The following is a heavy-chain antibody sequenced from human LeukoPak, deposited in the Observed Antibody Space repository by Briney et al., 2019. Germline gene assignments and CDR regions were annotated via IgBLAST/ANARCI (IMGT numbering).Heavy chain of an antibody. V-gene: IGHV1-18*01. J-gene: IGHJ5*02. D-gene: IGHD5-18*01. CDR3: ARAGRYSYGYHWFDP. CDR2: ISAYNGNT. Sequence: ASAKVSCKASGYTFTSYGISWVRQAPGQGLEWMGWISAYNGNTNYAQKLQGRVTMTTDTSTSTAYMELRSLRSDDTAVYYCARAGRYSYGYHWFDPWGQGTLVTVSS. CDR1: GYTFTSYG.